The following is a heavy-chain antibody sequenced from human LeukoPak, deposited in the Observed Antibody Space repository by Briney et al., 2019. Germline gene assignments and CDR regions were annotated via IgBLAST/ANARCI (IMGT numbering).Heavy chain of an antibody. D-gene: IGHD3-3*01. J-gene: IGHJ4*02. CDR2: ISYDGSNK. CDR3: AREGDFWSGYTASDY. V-gene: IGHV3-30*14. CDR1: GFTFSSYA. Sequence: GGSLRLSCAASGFTFSSYAMHWVRQAPGKGLEWVAVISYDGSNKYYADSVKGRFTISRDNSKNTLYLQMNSLRAEDTAVYYCAREGDFWSGYTASDYWGQGTLVTVSS.